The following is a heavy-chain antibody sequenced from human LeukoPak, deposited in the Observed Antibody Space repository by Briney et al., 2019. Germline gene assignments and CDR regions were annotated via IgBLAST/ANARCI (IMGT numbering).Heavy chain of an antibody. CDR3: ARVEQQPRAVCGMDV. V-gene: IGHV3-74*01. CDR1: GFTFSNFW. D-gene: IGHD6-13*01. CDR2: INSEGSGI. J-gene: IGHJ6*02. Sequence: PGGSLRLSCGASGFTFSNFWMHWVRQAPGKGLVWVSRINSEGSGIRYADSVKGRFTISRDNAKNTLYLQMNSLRDEDTAVYYCARVEQQPRAVCGMDVWGPGTTVTVSS.